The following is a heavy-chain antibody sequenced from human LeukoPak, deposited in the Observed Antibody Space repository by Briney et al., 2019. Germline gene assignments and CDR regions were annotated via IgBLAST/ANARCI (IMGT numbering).Heavy chain of an antibody. Sequence: ASVKVSCKASGYTFSNYGFSWVRQAPGQGLEWMGWISAYNGNTKSVQKLQGRVTMTTDTSTNTAYMELRNLTSDDTAVYFCARVFGYYFFYMDVWGEGTTVIISS. V-gene: IGHV1-18*01. D-gene: IGHD3-3*01. CDR1: GYTFSNYG. CDR3: ARVFGYYFFYMDV. J-gene: IGHJ6*03. CDR2: ISAYNGNT.